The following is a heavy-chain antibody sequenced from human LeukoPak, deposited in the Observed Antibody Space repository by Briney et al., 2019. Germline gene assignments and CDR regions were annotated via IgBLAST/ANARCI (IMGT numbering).Heavy chain of an antibody. CDR2: ISGTGYNT. CDR3: AKHGSGSLFYFDY. J-gene: IGHJ4*02. Sequence: TGGSLRLSCAASGVTFSNCAMSWVRQAPGKGLEWVSGISGTGYNTYYADSVKGRFTISRDNSKNTLYLQMNSLGAEDTAVYYCAKHGSGSLFYFDYWGQRTLVTVSS. V-gene: IGHV3-23*01. D-gene: IGHD3-10*01. CDR1: GVTFSNCA.